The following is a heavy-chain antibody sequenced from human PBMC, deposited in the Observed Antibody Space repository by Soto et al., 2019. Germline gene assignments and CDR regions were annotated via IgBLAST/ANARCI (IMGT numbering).Heavy chain of an antibody. Sequence: QVQLVESGGGVVQPGTSLRLSCAASRLTFSAHDMHWVRQAPGKGLEWVALIWSDGSRGFYADSVKGRFTISRNNFMNILYLKTNSLVAEDTAVYYCAGEAKCWAYDMDVWGQGTTVSVCS. J-gene: IGHJ6*02. CDR2: IWSDGSRG. CDR3: AGEAKCWAYDMDV. V-gene: IGHV3-33*01. CDR1: RLTFSAHD. D-gene: IGHD3-10*02.